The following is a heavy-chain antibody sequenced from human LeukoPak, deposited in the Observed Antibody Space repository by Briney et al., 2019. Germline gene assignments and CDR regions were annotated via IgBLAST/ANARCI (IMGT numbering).Heavy chain of an antibody. J-gene: IGHJ4*02. CDR2: IYTSDST. Sequence: SQTLSLTCTVSGGSISGSYYYWSWLRQPAGKGLEWIGRIYTSDSTYYNSSLKSRVTISLDTSKNQFSLKLSSVTAADTAVYYCARESISPHSISFDCWGQGTLVTVSS. CDR3: ARESISPHSISFDC. V-gene: IGHV4-61*02. CDR1: GGSISGSYYY. D-gene: IGHD3-9*01.